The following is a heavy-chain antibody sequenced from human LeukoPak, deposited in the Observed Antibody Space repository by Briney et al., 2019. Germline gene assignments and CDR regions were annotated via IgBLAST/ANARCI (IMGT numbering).Heavy chain of an antibody. CDR1: GGTFSSYA. Sequence: ASVKVSCKASGGTFSSYAISWVRQAPGKGLEWMGGFDPEDGETIYAQKFQGRVTMTEDTSTDTAYMELSSLRSEDTAVYYCATDLGGFDPWGQGTLVTVSS. J-gene: IGHJ5*02. CDR2: FDPEDGET. V-gene: IGHV1-24*01. CDR3: ATDLGGFDP.